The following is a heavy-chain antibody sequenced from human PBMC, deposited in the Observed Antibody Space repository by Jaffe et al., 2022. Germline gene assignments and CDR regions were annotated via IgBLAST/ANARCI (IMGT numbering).Heavy chain of an antibody. CDR3: ARAAYGSGSYYYFDY. J-gene: IGHJ4*02. CDR1: GFTFSSYE. D-gene: IGHD3-10*01. CDR2: ISSSGSTI. V-gene: IGHV3-48*03. Sequence: EVQLVESGGGLVQPGGSLRLSCAASGFTFSSYEMNWVRQAPGKGLEWVSYISSSGSTIYYADSVKGRFTISRDNAKNSLYLQMNSLRAEDTAVYYCARAAYGSGSYYYFDYWGQGTLVTVSS.